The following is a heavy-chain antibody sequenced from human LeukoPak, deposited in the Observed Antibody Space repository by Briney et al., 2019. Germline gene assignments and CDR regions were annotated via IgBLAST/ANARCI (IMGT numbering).Heavy chain of an antibody. CDR3: ARVARVVVVPAALSNDY. V-gene: IGHV1-18*01. J-gene: IGHJ4*02. Sequence: ASVKVSCKASGYTFTSYGISWVRQAPGQGLEWMGWISAYNGNTNYAQKLRGRVTMTTDTSTSTAYMELRSLRSGDTAVYYCARVARVVVVPAALSNDYWGQGTLVTVSS. CDR1: GYTFTSYG. D-gene: IGHD2-2*01. CDR2: ISAYNGNT.